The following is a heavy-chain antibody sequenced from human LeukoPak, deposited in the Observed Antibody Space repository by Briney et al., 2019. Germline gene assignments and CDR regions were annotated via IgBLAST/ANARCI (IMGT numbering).Heavy chain of an antibody. J-gene: IGHJ4*02. V-gene: IGHV3-7*01. Sequence: GGSLRLSCAASGFSFSTSSMSWVRQAPGKGLEWVASIKQDGSQRYYVDSVKGRFTISRDNAKNSLYLQMNSLRAEDTAVYYCARDTYYYDSSGYDTPFIFDYWGQGTLVTVSS. CDR1: GFSFSTSS. CDR2: IKQDGSQR. CDR3: ARDTYYYDSSGYDTPFIFDY. D-gene: IGHD3-22*01.